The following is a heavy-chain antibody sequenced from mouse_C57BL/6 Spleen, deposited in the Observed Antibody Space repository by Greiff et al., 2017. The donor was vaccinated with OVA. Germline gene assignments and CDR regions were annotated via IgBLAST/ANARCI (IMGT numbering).Heavy chain of an antibody. D-gene: IGHD2-5*01. CDR3: ARGSNYGPDY. Sequence: VQLQQSGPELVKPGASVKISCKASGYSFTGYYMNWVKQSPEKSLEWIGEINPSTGGTTYNQKFKAKATLTVDKSSSTAYMQLKSLTSEDSAVYYCARGSNYGPDYWGQGTSVTVSS. CDR1: GYSFTGYY. V-gene: IGHV1-42*01. J-gene: IGHJ4*01. CDR2: INPSTGGT.